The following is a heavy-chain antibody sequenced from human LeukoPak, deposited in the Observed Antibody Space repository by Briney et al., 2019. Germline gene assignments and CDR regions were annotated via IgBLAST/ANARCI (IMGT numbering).Heavy chain of an antibody. CDR3: ASEGTTFSSFDY. J-gene: IGHJ4*02. Sequence: SETLSLTCSVSGGSISSGSYYWSWIRQPAGKGLEWIGRIYTSGSTNYNPSLKSRVTISVDTSKNQFSLKLNSVIATDTAVYYCASEGTTFSSFDYWGQGTLVTVSS. V-gene: IGHV4-61*02. CDR2: IYTSGST. CDR1: GGSISSGSYY. D-gene: IGHD1-1*01.